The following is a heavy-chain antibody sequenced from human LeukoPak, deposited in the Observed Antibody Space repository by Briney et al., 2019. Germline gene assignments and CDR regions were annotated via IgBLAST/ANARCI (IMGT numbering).Heavy chain of an antibody. J-gene: IGHJ4*02. CDR1: GYTFTSYY. V-gene: IGHV1-46*01. Sequence: ASVEVSCKASGYTFTSYYMHWVRQAPGQRLEWMGIINPSGGSTSYAQKFQGRVTMTRDTSTSTVYMELSSLRSEDTAVYYCASIIAAAGFDYWGQGTLVTVSS. D-gene: IGHD6-13*01. CDR3: ASIIAAAGFDY. CDR2: INPSGGST.